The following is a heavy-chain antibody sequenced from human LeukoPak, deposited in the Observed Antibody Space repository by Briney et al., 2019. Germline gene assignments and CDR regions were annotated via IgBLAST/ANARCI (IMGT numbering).Heavy chain of an antibody. CDR3: ARDSRPWGYYGSGRGESYYGMDV. J-gene: IGHJ6*02. D-gene: IGHD3-10*01. CDR2: IYYSGST. V-gene: IGHV4-61*08. Sequence: LSETLSLTCTVSGGSISSGGYYWSWIRQHPGKGLEWIGYIYYSGSTNYNPSLKSRVTISVDTSKNQFSLKLSSVTAADTAVYYCARDSRPWGYYGSGRGESYYGMDVWGQGTTVTVSS. CDR1: GGSISSGGYY.